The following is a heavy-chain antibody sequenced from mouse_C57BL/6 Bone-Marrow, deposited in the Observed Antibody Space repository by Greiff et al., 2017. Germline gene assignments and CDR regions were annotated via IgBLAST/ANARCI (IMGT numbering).Heavy chain of an antibody. CDR2: IYPRSGNT. CDR1: GYTFTSYG. J-gene: IGHJ2*01. D-gene: IGHD1-1*01. Sequence: ESGAELARPGASVKLSCKASGYTFTSYGISWVKQRTGQGLEWIGEIYPRSGNTYYNEKFKGKDTLTADKSSSTAYMELRSLTSEDAAVYYCSRGDYGSSWRDYWGQGTTLTVSS. CDR3: SRGDYGSSWRDY. V-gene: IGHV1-81*01.